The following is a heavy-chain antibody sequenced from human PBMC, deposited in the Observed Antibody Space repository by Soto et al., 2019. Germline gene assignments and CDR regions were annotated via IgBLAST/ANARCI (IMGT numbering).Heavy chain of an antibody. V-gene: IGHV4-30-4*02. D-gene: IGHD3-22*01. CDR3: ARVYYDSSGYYYYFDY. Sequence: SETLSLTCTVSGGSISSGDYYWSWFRQPPGKGLEWIGYIYYSGSTFYTPSLKTRVTISVDTSKSQFSLKLNSVTAADTAVYYCARVYYDSSGYYYYFDYWGQGTLVTVSS. CDR2: IYYSGST. CDR1: GGSISSGDYY. J-gene: IGHJ4*02.